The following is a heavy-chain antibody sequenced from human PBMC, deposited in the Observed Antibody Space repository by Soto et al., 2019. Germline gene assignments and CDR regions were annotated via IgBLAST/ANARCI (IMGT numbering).Heavy chain of an antibody. CDR1: GFSFRTTW. CDR2: IKSKSAGETT. V-gene: IGHV3-15*05. D-gene: IGHD1-26*01. CDR3: STGSPFSGSVFDY. Sequence: EVQLVESGGGLVKSGGSLRLSCAASGFSFRTTWMAWVRQAPGKGLEWVGRIKSKSAGETTDYADPVKGRFTISRDDSKDTLYLHMDSLETGDTAVYYCSTGSPFSGSVFDYWGQGTLVTVSS. J-gene: IGHJ4*02.